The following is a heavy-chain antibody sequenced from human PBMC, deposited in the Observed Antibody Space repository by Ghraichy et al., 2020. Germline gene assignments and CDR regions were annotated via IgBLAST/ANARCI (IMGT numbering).Heavy chain of an antibody. CDR2: ISSNGGST. CDR3: ARDTDDSSGTGGY. Sequence: LSLTCAASGFTFSSYAMHWVRQAPGKGLEYVSAISSNGGSTYYANSVKGRFTISRDNSKNTLYLQMGSLRAEDMAVYYCARDTDDSSGTGGYWGQGTLVTVSS. V-gene: IGHV3-64*01. CDR1: GFTFSSYA. J-gene: IGHJ4*02. D-gene: IGHD3-22*01.